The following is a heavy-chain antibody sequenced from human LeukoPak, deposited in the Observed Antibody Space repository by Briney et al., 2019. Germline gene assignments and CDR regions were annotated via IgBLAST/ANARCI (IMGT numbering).Heavy chain of an antibody. Sequence: GGSLRLSCAASGFTFSSYSMNWVRQAPGKELEWVSSISSSSSYIYYADSVKGRFTISRDNAKNSLYLQMNSLRAEDTAVYYCARGEVDCSSTSCYLGYYYYGMDVWGQGTTVTVSS. V-gene: IGHV3-21*01. J-gene: IGHJ6*02. CDR2: ISSSSSYI. D-gene: IGHD2-2*01. CDR1: GFTFSSYS. CDR3: ARGEVDCSSTSCYLGYYYYGMDV.